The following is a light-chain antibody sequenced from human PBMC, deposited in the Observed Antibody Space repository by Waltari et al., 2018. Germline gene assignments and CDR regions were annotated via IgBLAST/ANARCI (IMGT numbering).Light chain of an antibody. J-gene: IGKJ1*01. Sequence: DIQMTQSPSTLSAFVGDGVTITCRASQTVSTWLAWYQQKPGKAPKLLIHKASNLENGVPSRYSGSGSGTEFTLTISGLQPDDFATYYCQQYNTYFPPFGQGTKVEIK. CDR2: KAS. CDR1: QTVSTW. CDR3: QQYNTYFPP. V-gene: IGKV1-5*03.